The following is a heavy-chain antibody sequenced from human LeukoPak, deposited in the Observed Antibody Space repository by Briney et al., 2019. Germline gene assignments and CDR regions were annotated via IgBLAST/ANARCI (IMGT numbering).Heavy chain of an antibody. D-gene: IGHD3-16*01. CDR2: IYDSGST. J-gene: IGHJ6*03. V-gene: IGHV4-38-2*02. Sequence: SETLSLTCTVSGYSISSGYYWGWIRQPPGKGLEWIGSIYDSGSTNYNPSLKSRVTISVDTSKNQFSLKLSSVTAADTAVYYCARETSQKGAHYMDVWGKGTTVTISS. CDR3: ARETSQKGAHYMDV. CDR1: GYSISSGYY.